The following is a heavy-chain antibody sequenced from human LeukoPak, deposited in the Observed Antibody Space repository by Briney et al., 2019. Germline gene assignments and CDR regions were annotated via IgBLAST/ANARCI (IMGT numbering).Heavy chain of an antibody. D-gene: IGHD6-13*01. V-gene: IGHV1-2*02. J-gene: IGHJ4*02. CDR1: GYTFTGYY. Sequence: ASVKVSCKASGYTFTGYYMHWVRQAPGQGLERMGWINPNSGGTNYAQKFQGRVTMTRDTSISTAYMELSRLRSDDTAVYYCARETTGYSSKYDYWGQGTLVTVSS. CDR3: ARETTGYSSKYDY. CDR2: INPNSGGT.